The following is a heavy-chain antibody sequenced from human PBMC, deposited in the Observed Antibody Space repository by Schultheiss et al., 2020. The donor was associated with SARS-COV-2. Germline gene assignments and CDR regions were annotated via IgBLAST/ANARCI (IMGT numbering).Heavy chain of an antibody. J-gene: IGHJ4*02. CDR3: TRSQYSSSSLFDY. V-gene: IGHV3-73*01. CDR1: GFTFSDSA. D-gene: IGHD6-13*01. Sequence: GGSLRLSCAASGFTFSDSAMHWVRQAYGKGLEWVGRIRSRANSYATTYAASVKGRFTISRDDSKNTAYLQMNSLKTEDTAVYYCTRSQYSSSSLFDYWGQGTLVTVSS. CDR2: IRSRANSYAT.